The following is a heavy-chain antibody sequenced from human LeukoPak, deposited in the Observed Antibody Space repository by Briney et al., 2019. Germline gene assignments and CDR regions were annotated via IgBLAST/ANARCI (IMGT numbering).Heavy chain of an antibody. J-gene: IGHJ4*02. CDR1: GYTFTSYG. D-gene: IGHD3-10*01. CDR3: ARAYRSTMVRGAKSYFDY. CDR2: ISAYNGNT. Sequence: GASVKVSGKASGYTFTSYGISWVRQAPGQGLEWMGWISAYNGNTNYAQKLQGRVTMTTDTSTSTAYMELRSLRSDDTAVYYCARAYRSTMVRGAKSYFDYWGQGTLVTVSS. V-gene: IGHV1-18*04.